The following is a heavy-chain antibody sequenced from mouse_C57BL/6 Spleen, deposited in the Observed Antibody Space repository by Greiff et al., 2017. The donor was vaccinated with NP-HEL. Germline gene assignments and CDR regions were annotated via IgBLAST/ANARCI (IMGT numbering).Heavy chain of an antibody. CDR2: ISSGSSTI. CDR3: ARCDGYYYWYFDV. V-gene: IGHV5-17*01. D-gene: IGHD2-3*01. CDR1: GFTFSDYG. J-gene: IGHJ1*03. Sequence: EVKLVESGGGLVKPGGSLKLSCAASGFTFSDYGMHWVRQAPEKGLEWVAYISSGSSTIYYADTVKGRFTISSDNAKNTLFLQMTSLRSEDTAMYYCARCDGYYYWYFDVWGTGTTVTVSS.